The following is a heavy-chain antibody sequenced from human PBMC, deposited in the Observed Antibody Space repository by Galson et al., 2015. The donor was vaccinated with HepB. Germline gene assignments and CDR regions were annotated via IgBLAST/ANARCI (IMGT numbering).Heavy chain of an antibody. CDR1: GFTFSSYS. J-gene: IGHJ4*02. Sequence: SLRLSCAASGFTFSSYSVNWVRQAPGKGLEWVSYISNSGNTIYYGHSVKGRFTISRDNAKNSLYLQMNSLRDEDTAVYYCARDWAFSSSGDHHDYWGQGTLVTISS. D-gene: IGHD6-19*01. V-gene: IGHV3-48*02. CDR3: ARDWAFSSSGDHHDY. CDR2: ISNSGNTI.